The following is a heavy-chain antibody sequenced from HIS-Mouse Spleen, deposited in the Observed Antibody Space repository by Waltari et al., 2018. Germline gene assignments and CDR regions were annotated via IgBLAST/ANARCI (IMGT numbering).Heavy chain of an antibody. J-gene: IGHJ2*01. Sequence: QLQLQESGPGLVKPSETLSLTCTVSGGSISSSSYYWGWIRQPPGKWLEWIGSIYYSGSTYYNPSLKGRVTISVDTAKNQFSLKLSSVTAADTAVYYCAREIPYSSSWYDWYFDLWGRGTLVTVSS. CDR1: GGSISSSSYY. D-gene: IGHD6-13*01. CDR3: AREIPYSSSWYDWYFDL. CDR2: IYYSGST. V-gene: IGHV4-39*07.